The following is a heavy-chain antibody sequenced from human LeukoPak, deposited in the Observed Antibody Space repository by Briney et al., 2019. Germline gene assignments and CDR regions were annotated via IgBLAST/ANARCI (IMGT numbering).Heavy chain of an antibody. J-gene: IGHJ4*02. CDR1: GGSISSSSYY. V-gene: IGHV4-39*01. D-gene: IGHD6-6*01. CDR2: IYYSGST. CDR3: ARLGSIAAPKGDY. Sequence: SETLSLTCTVSGGSISSSSYYWGWIRQPPGKGLEWIGSIYYSGSTYYNPSLKSRVTISVDTSKNQFSLKLSSVTAADTAVYYCARLGSIAAPKGDYWGQGTLVTVYS.